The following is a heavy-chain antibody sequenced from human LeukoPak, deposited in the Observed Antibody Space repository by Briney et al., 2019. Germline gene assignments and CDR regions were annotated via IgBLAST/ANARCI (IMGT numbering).Heavy chain of an antibody. D-gene: IGHD6-6*01. Sequence: PGGSLRLSRVASRFTFSSYSMNWGRQAPGKGLEWVSSISCSRSYIYYADSVNDRFTISRDNAKTSLYLQMNSLRAEDTAVYYCARDRLYSSSPLEDYWGQGTLVTVAS. J-gene: IGHJ4*02. V-gene: IGHV3-21*01. CDR1: RFTFSSYS. CDR2: ISCSRSYI. CDR3: ARDRLYSSSPLEDY.